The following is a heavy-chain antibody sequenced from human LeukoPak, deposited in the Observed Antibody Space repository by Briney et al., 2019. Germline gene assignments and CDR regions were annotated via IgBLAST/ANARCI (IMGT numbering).Heavy chain of an antibody. CDR3: ARGGSGSYYSPTALGD. J-gene: IGHJ4*02. CDR1: GGTFSSYA. CDR2: IIPIFGTA. D-gene: IGHD3-10*01. Sequence: ASVKVSCKASGGTFSSYAISWVRQAPGQGLEWMGRIIPIFGTANYAQKFQGRVTITTDESTSTDYMELSSLRSEDTAVYYCARGGSGSYYSPTALGDWGQGTLVTVSS. V-gene: IGHV1-69*05.